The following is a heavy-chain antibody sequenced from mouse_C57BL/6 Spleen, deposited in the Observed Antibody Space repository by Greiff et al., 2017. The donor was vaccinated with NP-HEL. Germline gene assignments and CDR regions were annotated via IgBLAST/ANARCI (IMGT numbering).Heavy chain of an antibody. V-gene: IGHV14-4*01. J-gene: IGHJ3*01. CDR1: GFHIKDDY. Sequence: EVQLQESGAELVRPGASVTLSCTASGFHIKDDYMHWVKQRPEQGLEWIGWIDPENGDTEYASKFQGKATITADTSSNTAYLQRSSLTSEDTAVYYCTTLHYYGSSRAYWGQGTLVTVSA. D-gene: IGHD1-1*01. CDR3: TTLHYYGSSRAY. CDR2: IDPENGDT.